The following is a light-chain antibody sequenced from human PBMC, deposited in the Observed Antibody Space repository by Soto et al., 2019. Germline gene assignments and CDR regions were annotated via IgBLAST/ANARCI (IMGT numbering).Light chain of an antibody. J-gene: IGKJ5*01. CDR3: QQRSNWPPIT. V-gene: IGKV3-11*01. CDR1: QSISSY. CDR2: DAS. Sequence: ETGLTQSPATLSLSPGERATLSCRASQSISSYLAWYQQKPGQAPRLLIYDASNRATGIPARFSGSGSGTDFTLTISSLEPEDFAVYYCQQRSNWPPITFGQGTRLEI.